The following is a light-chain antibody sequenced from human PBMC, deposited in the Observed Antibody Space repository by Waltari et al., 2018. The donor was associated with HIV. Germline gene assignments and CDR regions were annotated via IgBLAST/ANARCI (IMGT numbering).Light chain of an antibody. Sequence: QSVLTQPPSASGTPGQRVTISCSGSRSNIGSNPVSWYQQLPGRAPKLLIPGNSQRPSGVPDRVSGSKSGTSASLAISGLQSEDEGDYYCAAWDDSLDGLFGGGTKLTV. J-gene: IGLJ2*01. CDR2: GNS. CDR3: AAWDDSLDGL. V-gene: IGLV1-44*01. CDR1: RSNIGSNP.